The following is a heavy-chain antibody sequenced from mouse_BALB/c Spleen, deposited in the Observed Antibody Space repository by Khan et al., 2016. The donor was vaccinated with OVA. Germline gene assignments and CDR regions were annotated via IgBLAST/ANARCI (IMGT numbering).Heavy chain of an antibody. CDR3: ASGGYWYFDV. Sequence: QIQLVQSGPELKKPGETVKISCKASGYTFTNYGMNWVKQAPGKGLKWMGWINTYTEEPTYADDFKGRFACSLETSASTAYLQINNHKNEDTATYFCASGGYWYFDVWGAGTTVTVSS. J-gene: IGHJ1*01. CDR1: GYTFTNYG. CDR2: INTYTEEP. D-gene: IGHD1-1*02. V-gene: IGHV9-3-1*01.